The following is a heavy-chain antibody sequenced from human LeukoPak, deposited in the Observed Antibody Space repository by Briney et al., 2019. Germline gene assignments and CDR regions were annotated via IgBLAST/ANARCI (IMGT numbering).Heavy chain of an antibody. J-gene: IGHJ4*02. CDR3: ARQTYYDSSGYYSPY. CDR1: GFTFSSYS. V-gene: IGHV3-21*01. CDR2: ISSSSSYI. Sequence: GGSLRLSCAASGFTFSSYSMNWVRQAPGKGLEWVSSISSSSSYIYYADSVKGRFTISRDNAKNSLYLQMNSLRAEDTAVYYCARQTYYDSSGYYSPYWGRGTLVTVSS. D-gene: IGHD3-22*01.